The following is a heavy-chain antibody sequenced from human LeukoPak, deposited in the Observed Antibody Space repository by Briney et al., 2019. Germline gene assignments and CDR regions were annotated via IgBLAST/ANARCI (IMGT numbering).Heavy chain of an antibody. CDR1: GSPFDNYT. Sequence: GPLRLSCTASGSPFDNYTMSWFRQAPGKGLEWVGIIRSKIYGGTTEYAASVKGRFTISRDDSKSIAYLQMTSLKSEDTAVYYCVRYSGDADYWGQGTLVTVSS. CDR3: VRYSGDADY. D-gene: IGHD5-12*01. J-gene: IGHJ4*02. CDR2: IRSKIYGGTT. V-gene: IGHV3-49*03.